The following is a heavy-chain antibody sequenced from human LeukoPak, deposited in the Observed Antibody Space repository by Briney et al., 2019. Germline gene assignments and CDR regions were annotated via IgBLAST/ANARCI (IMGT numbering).Heavy chain of an antibody. CDR3: ARAGQGGCTNGVCPRGFDY. CDR1: GFTFSSYE. D-gene: IGHD2-8*01. Sequence: GGSLRLSCVASGFTFSSYEMNCVRQAPGKGLEWVANIKQDGSEKYYVDSVKGRFTISRDNAKNLLYLQMNSLRAEDTAVYYCARAGQGGCTNGVCPRGFDYWGQGTLVTVSS. J-gene: IGHJ4*02. CDR2: IKQDGSEK. V-gene: IGHV3-7*05.